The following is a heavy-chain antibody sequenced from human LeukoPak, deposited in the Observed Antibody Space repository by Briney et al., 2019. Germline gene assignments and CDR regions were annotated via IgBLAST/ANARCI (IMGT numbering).Heavy chain of an antibody. J-gene: IGHJ4*02. CDR2: ISYDGSNK. CDR3: TRHVPNRGYANFEY. V-gene: IGHV3-30*03. D-gene: IGHD5-12*01. Sequence: GGSLRLSCAASGFTFSSYGMHWVRQAPGKGLEWVAVISYDGSNKYYADSVKGRFTISRDNSKNTAYLQMNNLKAEDTAVYYCTRHVPNRGYANFEYWGRGTLVTVSS. CDR1: GFTFSSYG.